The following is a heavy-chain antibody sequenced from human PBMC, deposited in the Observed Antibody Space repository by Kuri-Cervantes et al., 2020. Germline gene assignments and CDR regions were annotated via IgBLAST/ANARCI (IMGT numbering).Heavy chain of an antibody. CDR2: IYYSGST. CDR1: GGSVSSGSYY. V-gene: IGHV4-61*01. Sequence: SETLSLTCTVSGGSVSSGSYYWSWIRQPPGKGLEWIGYIYYSGSTNYNPSLKSRVTISVDTSKNQFSLKLSSVTAADTAVYYCARSIAAHDYYYYMDVWGKGTTVTVSS. J-gene: IGHJ6*03. CDR3: ARSIAAHDYYYYMDV. D-gene: IGHD6-6*01.